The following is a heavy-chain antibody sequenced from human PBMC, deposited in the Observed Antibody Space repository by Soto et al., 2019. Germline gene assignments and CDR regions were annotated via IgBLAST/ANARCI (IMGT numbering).Heavy chain of an antibody. Sequence: PSETLCLTCAISGDSISSNSAAWNWIRQSPSRGFEWLGRTYYRSRWYHDYAVSVKSRIIINPDTSKNQVSLQLNSVTPDDTAVYYCASYRYDYWGQGTVVTSPQ. V-gene: IGHV6-1*01. CDR2: TYYRSRWYH. J-gene: IGHJ4*02. CDR3: ASYRYDY. CDR1: GDSISSNSAA. D-gene: IGHD4-4*01.